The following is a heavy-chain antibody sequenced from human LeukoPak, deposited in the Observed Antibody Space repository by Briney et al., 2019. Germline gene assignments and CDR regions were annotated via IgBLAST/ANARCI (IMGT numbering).Heavy chain of an antibody. J-gene: IGHJ4*02. CDR2: ISWNSGSI. Sequence: GGSLRLSCAASGFTFDDYAMHWVRQAPGKGLEWVSGISWNSGSIGYADSVRGRFTISRDNAKNSLYLQMNSLRAEDTALYYCAKERGIAAAGGFDYWGQGTLDTVSS. V-gene: IGHV3-9*01. CDR1: GFTFDDYA. CDR3: AKERGIAAAGGFDY. D-gene: IGHD6-13*01.